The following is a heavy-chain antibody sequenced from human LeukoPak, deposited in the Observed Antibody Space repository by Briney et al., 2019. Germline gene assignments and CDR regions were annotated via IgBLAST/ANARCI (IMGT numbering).Heavy chain of an antibody. CDR3: ARDYYGSGSQSVFDY. CDR2: IWYDGSNK. J-gene: IGHJ4*02. Sequence: GRSLRLSCAASGFAFSSYGMHWVRQAPGKGLEWVAVIWYDGSNKYYADSVKGRFTISRDNSKNTLYLQMNSLRAEDTAVYYCARDYYGSGSQSVFDYWGQGTLVTVSS. D-gene: IGHD3-10*01. V-gene: IGHV3-33*01. CDR1: GFAFSSYG.